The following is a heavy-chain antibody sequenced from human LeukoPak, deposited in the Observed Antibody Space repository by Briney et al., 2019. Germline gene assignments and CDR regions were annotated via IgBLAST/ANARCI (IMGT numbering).Heavy chain of an antibody. CDR1: GFTFSSYS. D-gene: IGHD2-15*01. V-gene: IGHV3-21*01. CDR2: TSSSSSYI. Sequence: GGSLRLSCAASGFTFSSYSMNWVRQAPGKGLEWVSSTSSSSSYIYYADSVKGRFTISRDNAKNSLYLQTNSLRAEDTAVYYCARDILCSGGSCYSSYNWFDPWGQGTLVTVSS. CDR3: ARDILCSGGSCYSSYNWFDP. J-gene: IGHJ5*02.